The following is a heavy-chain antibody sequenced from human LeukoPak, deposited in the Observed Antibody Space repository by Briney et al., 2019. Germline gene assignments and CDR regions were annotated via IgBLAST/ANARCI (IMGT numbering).Heavy chain of an antibody. D-gene: IGHD5-18*01. Sequence: SQTLSLTCTVSGGSISSGDYYWSWIRQPPGKGLEWIGYIYYSGSTYYNPSLKSRVTISVDTSKNQFSLKLSSVTAADTAVYYCARSRRENTAMADYWGQGTPVTVSS. CDR2: IYYSGST. CDR1: GGSISSGDYY. J-gene: IGHJ4*02. V-gene: IGHV4-30-4*01. CDR3: ARSRRENTAMADY.